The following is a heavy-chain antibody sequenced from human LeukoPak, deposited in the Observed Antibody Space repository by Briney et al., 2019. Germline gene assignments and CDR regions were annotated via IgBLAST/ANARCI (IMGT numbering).Heavy chain of an antibody. J-gene: IGHJ4*02. V-gene: IGHV4-34*01. Sequence: SETLSLTCAAYGGSFSGYYWSWIRQPPGKGLEWIGEINHSGSTNYNPSLKSRVTISVDTSKNQFSLKLSSVTAADTAVYYCARGDTAMVNRPVDYWGQGTLVTVSS. CDR3: ARGDTAMVNRPVDY. CDR1: GGSFSGYY. D-gene: IGHD5-18*01. CDR2: INHSGST.